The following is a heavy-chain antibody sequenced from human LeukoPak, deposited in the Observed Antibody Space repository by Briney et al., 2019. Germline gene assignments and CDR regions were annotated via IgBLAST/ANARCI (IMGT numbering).Heavy chain of an antibody. CDR3: ARLGEDYGDYVGYFDL. CDR2: IYYSGST. CDR1: GGSISSYY. V-gene: IGHV4-59*01. Sequence: SETLSLACTVSGGSISSYYWSWIRQPPGKGLEWIGYIYYSGSTNYNPSLKSRVTISVDTSKNQFSLKLSSVTAADTAVYYCARLGEDYGDYVGYFDLWGRGTLVTVSS. J-gene: IGHJ2*01. D-gene: IGHD4-17*01.